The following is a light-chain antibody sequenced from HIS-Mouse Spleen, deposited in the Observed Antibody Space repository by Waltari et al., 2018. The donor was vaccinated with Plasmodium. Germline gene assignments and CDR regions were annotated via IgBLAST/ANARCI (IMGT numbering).Light chain of an antibody. CDR2: PDS. CDR3: QAWDSSTAWV. Sequence: SYELTQPPSVSVSPGQTASITCSGDKLGDTYACWYQQKPGQSPVRCIYPDSKRPSGIPERFSGSNSGNTATLTISGTQAMDEADYYCQAWDSSTAWVFGGGTKLTVL. CDR1: KLGDTY. V-gene: IGLV3-1*01. J-gene: IGLJ2*01.